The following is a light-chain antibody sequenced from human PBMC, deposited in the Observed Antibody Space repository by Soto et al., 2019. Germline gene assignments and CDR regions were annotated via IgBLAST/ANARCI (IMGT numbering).Light chain of an antibody. CDR1: QSISSW. V-gene: IGKV1-5*03. CDR3: QQYSTYFRT. J-gene: IGKJ1*01. CDR2: KAS. Sequence: DIQMTQSPSTLSASVGDRVTITCRASQSISSWLAWYQQKPGKAPNLLIYKASNLQTGVPSRFSGSGSGTEFSLPISSLLHDDFATYYCQQYSTYFRTFGQGTKVEIK.